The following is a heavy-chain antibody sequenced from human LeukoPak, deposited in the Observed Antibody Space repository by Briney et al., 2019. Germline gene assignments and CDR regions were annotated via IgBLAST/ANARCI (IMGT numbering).Heavy chain of an antibody. CDR3: ARQYYYDSSGPIDY. CDR2: IYSGGST. D-gene: IGHD3-22*01. V-gene: IGHV3-66*04. Sequence: PGGSLRLSCAASGFTVSSNYMSWVRQAPGKGLEWVSVIYSGGSTYYADSVKGRFTISRHNSKNTLYLQMNSLRAEDTAVYYCARQYYYDSSGPIDYWGQGTLVTVSS. CDR1: GFTVSSNY. J-gene: IGHJ4*02.